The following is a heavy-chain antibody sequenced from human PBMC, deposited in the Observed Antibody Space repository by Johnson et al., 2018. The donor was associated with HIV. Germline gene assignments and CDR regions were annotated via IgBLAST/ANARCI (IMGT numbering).Heavy chain of an antibody. CDR1: GFIFSSYG. CDR2: IWDDGRNK. CDR3: AKDLRVFDWFNAYDAFDI. D-gene: IGHD3-9*01. Sequence: QVQLVESGGGVVQPGRSLRLSCAASGFIFSSYGMHWVRQAPGKGLEWVAVIWDDGRNKYYADSVKCRFTISRDNSKNTLDLQMKSLRADDTAVYYCAKDLRVFDWFNAYDAFDIWGQGTMVTVSS. V-gene: IGHV3-33*06. J-gene: IGHJ3*02.